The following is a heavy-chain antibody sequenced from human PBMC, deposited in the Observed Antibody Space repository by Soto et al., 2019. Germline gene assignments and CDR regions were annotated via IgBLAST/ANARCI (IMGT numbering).Heavy chain of an antibody. CDR3: ARLEYSSGWYVDY. V-gene: IGHV3-72*01. Sequence: PGGSLRLSCAASGFTFSDHYVDWVRQAPGKGLEWVGRTRNKANSYTTEYAASVKGRFTISRDDSKNSLYLQMNSLKTEDTAVYYCARLEYSSGWYVDYWGQGTLVTVSS. J-gene: IGHJ4*02. CDR1: GFTFSDHY. CDR2: TRNKANSYTT. D-gene: IGHD6-19*01.